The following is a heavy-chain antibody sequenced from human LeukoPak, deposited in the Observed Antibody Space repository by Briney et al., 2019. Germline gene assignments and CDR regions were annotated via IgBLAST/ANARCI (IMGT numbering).Heavy chain of an antibody. Sequence: SETLSLTCAVYGESLSGNSWTWIRQPPGKGLEWIGEINDSGSTNYNPSLKSRVTMSVDTSNNQFSLKLSSVTAVDTAVYYCARQKTGEDPDLGYCSGDGCYSFDFWGQGTLVTVSS. J-gene: IGHJ4*02. CDR2: INDSGST. CDR1: GESLSGNS. D-gene: IGHD2-15*01. V-gene: IGHV4-34*01. CDR3: ARQKTGEDPDLGYCSGDGCYSFDF.